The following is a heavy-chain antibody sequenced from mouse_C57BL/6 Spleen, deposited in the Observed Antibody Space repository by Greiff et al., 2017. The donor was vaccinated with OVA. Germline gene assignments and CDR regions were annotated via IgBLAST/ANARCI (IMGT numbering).Heavy chain of an antibody. CDR3: ARNYGGDWYFDV. CDR2: IHPNGGST. D-gene: IGHD1-1*01. J-gene: IGHJ1*03. Sequence: QVQLQQPGAELVKPGASVKLSCKASGYTFTSYWMHWVKQRPGQGLEWIGMIHPNGGSTNYNEKFKSKATLTVDKSSSTAYMQLSSLTSEDSAVYYCARNYGGDWYFDVWGTGTTVTVSS. CDR1: GYTFTSYW. V-gene: IGHV1-64*01.